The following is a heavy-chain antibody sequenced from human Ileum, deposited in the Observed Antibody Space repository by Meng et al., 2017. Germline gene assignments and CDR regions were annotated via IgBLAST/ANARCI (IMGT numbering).Heavy chain of an antibody. CDR3: AKNGAYCLES. Sequence: QVQLAEAGPGLVKPSGTRSLPCAVSGGSRSSGTWWSWVRQPPGKGLQWIGEFHPGSGATYNPSLKARVTISVDTSMQQFSLQLTSVTAADTAVYYCAKNGAYCLESWGQGTLVTVSS. V-gene: IGHV4-4*02. J-gene: IGHJ4*02. D-gene: IGHD2-21*01. CDR1: GGSRSSGTW. CDR2: FHPGSGA.